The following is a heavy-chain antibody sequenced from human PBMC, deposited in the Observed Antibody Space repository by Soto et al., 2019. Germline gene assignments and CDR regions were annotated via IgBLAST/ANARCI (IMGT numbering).Heavy chain of an antibody. Sequence: GGSLRLSCAASGFTFSSYAMRWVRQAPGKGLEWVSAISGSGGSTYYADSVKGRFTISRDNSKNTLYLQMNSLRAEDTAVYYCAKVPYSSTLIEYFQHWGQGTLVTVS. CDR3: AKVPYSSTLIEYFQH. J-gene: IGHJ1*01. V-gene: IGHV3-23*01. CDR2: ISGSGGST. CDR1: GFTFSSYA. D-gene: IGHD6-13*01.